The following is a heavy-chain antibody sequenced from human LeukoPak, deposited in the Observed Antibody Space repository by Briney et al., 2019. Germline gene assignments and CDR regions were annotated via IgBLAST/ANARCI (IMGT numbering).Heavy chain of an antibody. CDR2: ISSSSSTI. CDR1: GFTFSSYS. D-gene: IGHD6-13*01. J-gene: IGHJ3*02. Sequence: SGGSLRLSCAASGFTFSSYSMNWVRQAPGKGLEWVSYISSSSSTIYYADSVKGRFTISRDNAKNSLYLQMNSLRAEDTAVYYCARAKYSSSWYGAFDIWGQGTMVTVSS. V-gene: IGHV3-48*01. CDR3: ARAKYSSSWYGAFDI.